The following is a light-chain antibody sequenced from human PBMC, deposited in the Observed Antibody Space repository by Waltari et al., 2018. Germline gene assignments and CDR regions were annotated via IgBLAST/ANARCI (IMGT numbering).Light chain of an antibody. V-gene: IGKV3-11*01. Sequence: EIVLTQSPATLSLSTGERATLSCRASQSVSSYLGWYQQKPGQAPRLLIYYASNRATGIPARFSGSGSVTDFTLTITSLEPEDFAVYYCQQRSIWPLTFGQGTRLEIK. CDR3: QQRSIWPLT. J-gene: IGKJ5*01. CDR2: YAS. CDR1: QSVSSY.